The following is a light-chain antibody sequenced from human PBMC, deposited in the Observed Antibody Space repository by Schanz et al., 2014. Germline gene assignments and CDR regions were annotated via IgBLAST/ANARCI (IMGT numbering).Light chain of an antibody. Sequence: QSVLTQPPSVSGAPGQRATISCTGSGSNIGAGYAVHWYQQDPGAAPKLLIYGDYNRPSGVPDRFSGSKSGTSAYLAITGLQAEDVADYYCSSYAGNKYVFGTGTKLTVL. V-gene: IGLV1-40*01. CDR1: GSNIGAGYA. CDR3: SSYAGNKYV. CDR2: GDY. J-gene: IGLJ1*01.